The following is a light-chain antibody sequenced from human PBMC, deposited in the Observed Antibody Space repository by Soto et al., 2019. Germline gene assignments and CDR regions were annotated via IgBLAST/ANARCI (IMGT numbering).Light chain of an antibody. CDR2: NVS. J-gene: IGLJ2*01. CDR1: SSDVGGYNY. Sequence: QLVLTQPASVSGSPGQSITITCTGTSSDVGGYNYVSWYQQHPGKAPKLIIYNVSNRPSGVSNRFSGSKSGNTASLTISGLQAEDEGYYYCSSFTSSNTVLFGGGTKLTVL. V-gene: IGLV2-14*01. CDR3: SSFTSSNTVL.